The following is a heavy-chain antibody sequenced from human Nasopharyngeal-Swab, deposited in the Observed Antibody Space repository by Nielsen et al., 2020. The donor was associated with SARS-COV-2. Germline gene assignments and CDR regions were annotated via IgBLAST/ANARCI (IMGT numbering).Heavy chain of an antibody. Sequence: GGSLRLSCAASGFTFSSYAMTWVRQAPGKGLEWVSVVTVSGYGTDYADSVKGRFTISRDNAKNTLYLQMNSLRAEDTAVYYCARKDVFAYGVDAFDIWGQGTMVTVSS. CDR2: VTVSGYGT. V-gene: IGHV3-23*01. D-gene: IGHD3-10*01. J-gene: IGHJ3*02. CDR1: GFTFSSYA. CDR3: ARKDVFAYGVDAFDI.